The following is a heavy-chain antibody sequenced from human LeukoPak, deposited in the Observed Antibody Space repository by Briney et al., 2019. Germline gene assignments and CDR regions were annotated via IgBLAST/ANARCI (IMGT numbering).Heavy chain of an antibody. Sequence: GGSLRLSCAASGFTFSDYYMTWIRQAPGKGLEWVSYISSSGTTIYYADSVKGRFTISRDNAKNSLYLQMNSLRVEDTAVYYCARDAAYGYDRFDYWGQGTQVTVSS. CDR2: ISSSGTTI. J-gene: IGHJ4*02. CDR3: ARDAAYGYDRFDY. D-gene: IGHD5-18*01. V-gene: IGHV3-11*04. CDR1: GFTFSDYY.